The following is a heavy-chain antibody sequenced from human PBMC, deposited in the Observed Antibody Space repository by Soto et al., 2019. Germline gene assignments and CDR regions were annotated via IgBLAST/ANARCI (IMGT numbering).Heavy chain of an antibody. D-gene: IGHD6-6*01. CDR2: IIPIFGTA. CDR3: ASLTSIAALDAFDI. V-gene: IGHV1-69*13. Sequence: SVKVSCKASGGTFSSYAISWVRQAPGQGLEWMGGIIPIFGTANYAQKFQGRVTITADESTSTAYMELSSLRSEDTAVYYCASLTSIAALDAFDIWGQGTMVTVSS. J-gene: IGHJ3*02. CDR1: GGTFSSYA.